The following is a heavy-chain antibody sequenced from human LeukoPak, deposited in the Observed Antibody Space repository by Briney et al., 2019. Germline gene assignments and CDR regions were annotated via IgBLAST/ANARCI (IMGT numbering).Heavy chain of an antibody. CDR3: ASELIYYDSSGYYDAFDY. CDR2: ISSSSSYI. D-gene: IGHD3-22*01. J-gene: IGHJ4*02. Sequence: PGGSLRLSCAASGFTFSTYSMNWVRQAPGKGLEWVSSISSSSSYIYYADSVKGRFTISRDNAKNSLYLQMSSLRAEDTAVYYCASELIYYDSSGYYDAFDYWGQGTLVTVSS. V-gene: IGHV3-21*01. CDR1: GFTFSTYS.